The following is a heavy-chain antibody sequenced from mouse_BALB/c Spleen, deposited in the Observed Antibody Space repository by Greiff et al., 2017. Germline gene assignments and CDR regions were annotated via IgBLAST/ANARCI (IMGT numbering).Heavy chain of an antibody. CDR1: GFTFSDYY. J-gene: IGHJ4*01. D-gene: IGHD1-1*01. CDR2: ISDGGSYT. V-gene: IGHV5-4*02. CDR3: ARAITTVVAKGMDY. Sequence: EVQRVESGGGLVKPGGSLKLSCAASGFTFSDYYMYWVRQTPEKRLEWVATISDGGSYTYYPDSVKGRFTISRDNAKNNLYLQMSSLKSEDTAMYYCARAITTVVAKGMDYWGQGTSVTVSS.